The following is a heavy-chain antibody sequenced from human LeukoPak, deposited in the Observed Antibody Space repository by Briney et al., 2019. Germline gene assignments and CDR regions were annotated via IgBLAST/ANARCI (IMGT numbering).Heavy chain of an antibody. V-gene: IGHV3-53*01. CDR3: ARVDSSSWYSEYYFGY. J-gene: IGHJ4*02. Sequence: GSLRLSCAASGFTVSSNYMSWVRQAPGKGLEWVSVIYSGGSTYYADSVKGRFTISRDNSKNTLYLQMNSLRAEDTAVYYCARVDSSSWYSEYYFGYWGQGTLVTVSS. CDR2: IYSGGST. D-gene: IGHD6-13*01. CDR1: GFTVSSNY.